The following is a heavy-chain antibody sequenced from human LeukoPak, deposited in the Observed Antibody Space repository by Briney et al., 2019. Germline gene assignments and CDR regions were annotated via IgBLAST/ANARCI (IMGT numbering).Heavy chain of an antibody. CDR3: AKGLGQWLATLDY. D-gene: IGHD6-19*01. V-gene: IGHV3-30*18. J-gene: IGHJ4*02. Sequence: GGSLRLSCAASGFTFSSYGMHWVRQAPGKGLEWVAVISYDGSNKYYADSVKGRFTISRDNSKNTLYLQMNSLRAEDTAVYYCAKGLGQWLATLDYWGQGTLVTVSS. CDR2: ISYDGSNK. CDR1: GFTFSSYG.